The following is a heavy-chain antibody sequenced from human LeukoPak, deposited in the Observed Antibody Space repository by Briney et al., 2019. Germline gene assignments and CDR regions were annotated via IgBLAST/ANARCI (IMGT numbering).Heavy chain of an antibody. Sequence: GGSLRLSCAASGFTVSSNYMSWVRQAPGKGLEWVSVIYSGGSTYYADSVKGRFTISRDNSKNTLYLQMNSLRAEDTAVYYCAKEQGDIVVVPDVMHYYAMDVWGQGTTVTVSS. J-gene: IGHJ6*02. CDR3: AKEQGDIVVVPDVMHYYAMDV. V-gene: IGHV3-53*01. CDR2: IYSGGST. CDR1: GFTVSSNY. D-gene: IGHD2-2*01.